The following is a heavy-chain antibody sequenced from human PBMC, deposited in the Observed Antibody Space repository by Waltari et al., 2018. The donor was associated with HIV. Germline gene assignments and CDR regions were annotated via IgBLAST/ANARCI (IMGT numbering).Heavy chain of an antibody. D-gene: IGHD6-13*01. V-gene: IGHV4-34*01. Sequence: QVRLEQWGAGLLKPSETLSLTCAVYGGSFSGYHWTWIRQSPEKGLEVIGETGHAGRTNYGPSLTGRVFLSVDTSKSQFSLRLNSVTAADTAVYYCARLEWQQLVYGMDVWGQGTTVTVSS. CDR1: GGSFSGYH. CDR2: TGHAGRT. CDR3: ARLEWQQLVYGMDV. J-gene: IGHJ6*02.